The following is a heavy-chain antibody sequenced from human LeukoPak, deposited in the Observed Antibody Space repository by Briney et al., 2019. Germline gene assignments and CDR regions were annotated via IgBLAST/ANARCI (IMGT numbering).Heavy chain of an antibody. CDR3: AKVKSIVGATLTSFDI. CDR1: GFTFSSYV. D-gene: IGHD1-26*01. V-gene: IGHV3-23*01. J-gene: IGHJ3*02. CDR2: ISGSGGST. Sequence: GGSLRLSCAASGFTFSSYVMSWVRQAPGKGLEWVSAISGSGGSTYYADSVKGRFTISRDNSKNTLYLQMNSLRAEDTAVYYCAKVKSIVGATLTSFDIWGQGTMVTVSS.